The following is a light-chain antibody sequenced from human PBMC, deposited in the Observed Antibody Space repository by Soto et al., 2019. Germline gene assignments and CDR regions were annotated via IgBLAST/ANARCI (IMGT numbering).Light chain of an antibody. CDR1: SSDVGGYNF. Sequence: QSALAQPASVSGSPGQSITISCTGTSSDVGGYNFVSWYQHHPGKAPKVMIYEVSNRPSGVSNRFSGSKSGNTASLTISGLQAEDEADYYCSSYTGSNTLVVFGGGTKLTVL. CDR2: EVS. V-gene: IGLV2-14*01. CDR3: SSYTGSNTLVV. J-gene: IGLJ2*01.